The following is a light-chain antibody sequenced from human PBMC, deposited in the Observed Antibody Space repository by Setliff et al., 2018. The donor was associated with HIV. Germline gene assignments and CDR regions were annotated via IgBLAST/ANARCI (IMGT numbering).Light chain of an antibody. Sequence: QSALTQPASASGSPGQSVTISCTGTSRDVGAYKYVSWYQQHPGKAPKLLIYEVSDRPSGVSNRFSGSKSDNTASLTISGLQTEDEADYYCSSYTSSITLYVFGTGTKVTVL. J-gene: IGLJ1*01. CDR3: SSYTSSITLYV. CDR1: SRDVGAYKY. CDR2: EVS. V-gene: IGLV2-14*01.